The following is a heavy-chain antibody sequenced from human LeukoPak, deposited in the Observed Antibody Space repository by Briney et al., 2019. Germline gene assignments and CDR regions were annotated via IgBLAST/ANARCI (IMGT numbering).Heavy chain of an antibody. D-gene: IGHD2-15*01. Sequence: SETLSLTCTVSGGSISSSSYYWGWIRQPPGKGLEWIGSIYYSGSTYYNPSLKSRVTISVDRSKNQFSLKLSSVTAADTAVYYCARARYCSGGSCSNWFDPWGQGTLVTVSS. CDR1: GGSISSSSYY. CDR3: ARARYCSGGSCSNWFDP. V-gene: IGHV4-39*07. J-gene: IGHJ5*02. CDR2: IYYSGST.